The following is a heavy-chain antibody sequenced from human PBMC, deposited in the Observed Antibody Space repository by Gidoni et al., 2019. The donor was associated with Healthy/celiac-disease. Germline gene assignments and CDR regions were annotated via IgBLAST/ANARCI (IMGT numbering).Heavy chain of an antibody. Sequence: LRLSCAASGFTFSSYWMSWVRQAPGKGLEWVANIKQDGSEKYYVDSVKGRFTISRDNAKNSLYLQMNSLRAEDTAVYYCARDNCRWWICDYYYGMDVWGQGTTVTVSS. CDR2: IKQDGSEK. CDR1: GFTFSSYW. V-gene: IGHV3-7*01. CDR3: ARDNCRWWICDYYYGMDV. J-gene: IGHJ6*02. D-gene: IGHD5-12*01.